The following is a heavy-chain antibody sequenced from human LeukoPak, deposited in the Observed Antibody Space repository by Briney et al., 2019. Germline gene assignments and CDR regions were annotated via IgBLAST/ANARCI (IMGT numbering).Heavy chain of an antibody. Sequence: GGSLRLSCAASGFTVSNDYMSWVRQAPGKGLEWVSVIYSGGTTYYTDSVKGRFTISRDKFKNTLYLQMNSLRAEDTAVYYCARDGCSTTSCYADWGQGTLVTVSS. CDR3: ARDGCSTTSCYAD. V-gene: IGHV3-53*01. CDR1: GFTVSNDY. CDR2: IYSGGTT. D-gene: IGHD2-2*01. J-gene: IGHJ4*02.